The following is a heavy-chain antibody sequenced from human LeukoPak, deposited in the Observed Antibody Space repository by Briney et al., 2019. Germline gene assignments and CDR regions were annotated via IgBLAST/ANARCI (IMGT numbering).Heavy chain of an antibody. D-gene: IGHD6-19*01. J-gene: IGHJ4*02. Sequence: ASVKVSCKASGYTFTVYYMYWVRQAPGQGLEWMGWIIPNSGGTNFAQKFQGRVTMTRDTSISTAYMELSRLRSDDTAVYFCARSSGWKYYVDYWGQGTLVTVSS. V-gene: IGHV1-2*02. CDR1: GYTFTVYY. CDR2: IIPNSGGT. CDR3: ARSSGWKYYVDY.